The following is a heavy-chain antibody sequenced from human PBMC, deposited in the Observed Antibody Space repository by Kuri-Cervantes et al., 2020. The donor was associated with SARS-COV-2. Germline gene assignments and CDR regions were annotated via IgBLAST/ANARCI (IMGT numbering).Heavy chain of an antibody. V-gene: IGHV3-23*01. Sequence: GESLKISCAASGFTFSSYAMSWVRQAPGKGLEWVSGISGSGGSTYYADSVKGRFTISRDNSKNTLYLQMNGLRAEGTAVYYCAREPYAADQRAFDFWGQGALVTVSS. CDR2: ISGSGGST. CDR1: GFTFSSYA. CDR3: AREPYAADQRAFDF. D-gene: IGHD2-8*01. J-gene: IGHJ4*02.